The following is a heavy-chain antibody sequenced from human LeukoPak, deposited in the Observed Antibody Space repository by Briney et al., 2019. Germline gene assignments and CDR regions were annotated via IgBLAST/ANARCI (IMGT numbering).Heavy chain of an antibody. Sequence: GRSLRLSCAASGFSFSSYGMHWVGQAPGKGLERLTVISYDGNTIYYADSVKGRFTISRDNSKNTLYLQMNSLRIEDTAVYYCAKDLSVVGAHDSFDVWGQGTMVTVSS. V-gene: IGHV3-30*18. J-gene: IGHJ3*01. CDR1: GFSFSSYG. CDR2: ISYDGNTI. CDR3: AKDLSVVGAHDSFDV. D-gene: IGHD1-26*01.